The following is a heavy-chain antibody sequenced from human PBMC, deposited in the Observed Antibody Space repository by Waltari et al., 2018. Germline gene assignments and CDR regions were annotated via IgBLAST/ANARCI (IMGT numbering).Heavy chain of an antibody. CDR2: INEDGGEK. CDR1: GFRTDW. Sequence: DVQPVESGGGLVQPGGSLSLSREVSGFRTDWMDWVRQAPGKRLQWVANINEDGGEKYYLDSVKGRFTSSRDNAKKLVYLEMNSLRAEDTATYYCSKRLEIWGLGTMVAVS. J-gene: IGHJ3*02. CDR3: SKRLEI. V-gene: IGHV3-7*01.